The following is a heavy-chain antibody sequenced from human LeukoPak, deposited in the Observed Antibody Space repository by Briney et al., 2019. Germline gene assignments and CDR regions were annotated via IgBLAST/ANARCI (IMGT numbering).Heavy chain of an antibody. D-gene: IGHD2-15*01. CDR2: ISYDERDK. Sequence: GRSLRLSCAASGFTFSNYGMHWVREAPGKGLEWGAVISYDERDKYYADSVKGRFTISRDNSKNTLYLQMNSLRPEDTAVYYCAKGVVAATNAAYYGMDVWGQGTTVTVSS. CDR3: AKGVVAATNAAYYGMDV. V-gene: IGHV3-30*18. CDR1: GFTFSNYG. J-gene: IGHJ6*02.